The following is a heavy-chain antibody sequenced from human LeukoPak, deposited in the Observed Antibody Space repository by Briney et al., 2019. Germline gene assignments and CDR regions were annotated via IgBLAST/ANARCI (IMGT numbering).Heavy chain of an antibody. CDR3: ARARITIFGVVQGAFDY. CDR2: IYHSGST. D-gene: IGHD3-3*01. V-gene: IGHV4-30-2*01. Sequence: PSETLSLTCAVSGGSISSGGYPWSWIRQPPGTGLEWIGYIYHSGSTYYNPSLKSRVTISVDRSKNQFSLKLSSVTAADTAVYYCARARITIFGVVQGAFDYWGQGTLVTVSS. CDR1: GGSISSGGYP. J-gene: IGHJ4*02.